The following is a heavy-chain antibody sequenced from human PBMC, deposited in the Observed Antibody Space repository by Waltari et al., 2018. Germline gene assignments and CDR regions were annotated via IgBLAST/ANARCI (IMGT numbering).Heavy chain of an antibody. CDR1: GYSISRGYY. J-gene: IGHJ5*02. V-gene: IGHV4-38-2*02. Sequence: QVQLQESGPGLVKPSETLSLTCAVSGYSISRGYYWGWIRQPPGKGLEWIGGIYHSGSTYYNPSLKSRVTISVDTSKNQFSLKLSSVTAADTAVYYCARELGYCSGGSCSNNWFDPWGQGTLVTVSS. CDR2: IYHSGST. CDR3: ARELGYCSGGSCSNNWFDP. D-gene: IGHD2-15*01.